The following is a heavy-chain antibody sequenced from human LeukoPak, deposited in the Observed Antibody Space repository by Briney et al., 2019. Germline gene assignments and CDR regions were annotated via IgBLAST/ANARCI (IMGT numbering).Heavy chain of an antibody. D-gene: IGHD3-3*01. CDR3: AREKMFWSGPFDY. Sequence: GGSLRLSCAASGFTFSSYSMNWVRQAPGKGLEWVSYISSSSSTIYYADSVKGRFTISRDNAKNSLYLQMNSLRAEDTAVYYCAREKMFWSGPFDYWGQGTLVTVSS. CDR1: GFTFSSYS. V-gene: IGHV3-48*01. J-gene: IGHJ4*02. CDR2: ISSSSSTI.